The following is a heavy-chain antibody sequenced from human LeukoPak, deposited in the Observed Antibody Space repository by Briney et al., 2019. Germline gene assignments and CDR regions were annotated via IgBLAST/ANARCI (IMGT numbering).Heavy chain of an antibody. CDR2: IYYSGST. D-gene: IGHD6-19*01. V-gene: IGHV4-59*01. Sequence: SETLSLTCTVSGGSISSYYWIWIRQPPGKGLEGIGYIYYSGSTNYNPSLKSRVTISVDTSKNQFSLKLRSVTAADTAVYYCARPQYSSYDAFDIWGPGTMVTVSS. J-gene: IGHJ3*02. CDR1: GGSISSYY. CDR3: ARPQYSSYDAFDI.